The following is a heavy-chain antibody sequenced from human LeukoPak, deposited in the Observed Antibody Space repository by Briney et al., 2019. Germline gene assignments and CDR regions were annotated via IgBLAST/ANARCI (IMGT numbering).Heavy chain of an antibody. V-gene: IGHV3-53*01. Sequence: GGSLRLSCAASGFTVSSNYMSWVRQAPGKGLEWVSVIYSGGITYYADSVKGRFTISRDNSKNTLYLRMSSLRAEDTAIYYCGTDAYGDSYDYWGQGTLVTVSS. D-gene: IGHD4-17*01. CDR1: GFTVSSNY. CDR3: GTDAYGDSYDY. J-gene: IGHJ4*02. CDR2: IYSGGIT.